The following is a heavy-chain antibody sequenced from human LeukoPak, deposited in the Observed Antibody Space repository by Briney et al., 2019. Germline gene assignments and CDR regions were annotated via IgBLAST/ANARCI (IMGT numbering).Heavy chain of an antibody. Sequence: GGSLRLSCAASGFPFNNYWMHWVRQPPGEGLVWVSHIDPSGGSTNYAESVKGRFTISRDNAKNTLYLQMNSLRAGDTAVYYCASDDVGAKTFESWGQGTLVTVSS. CDR2: IDPSGGST. CDR1: GFPFNNYW. J-gene: IGHJ4*02. CDR3: ASDDVGAKTFES. D-gene: IGHD1-26*01. V-gene: IGHV3-74*01.